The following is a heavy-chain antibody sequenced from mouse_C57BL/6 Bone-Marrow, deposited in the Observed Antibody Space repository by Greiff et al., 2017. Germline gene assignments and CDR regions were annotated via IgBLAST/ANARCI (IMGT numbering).Heavy chain of an antibody. CDR1: GYSFTDYN. CDR3: ADLPDYDSSFYAMDY. J-gene: IGHJ4*01. D-gene: IGHD2-4*01. Sequence: LVESGPELVKPGASVKISCKASGYSFTDYNMNWVKQSNGKSLEWIGVINPNYGTTSYNQKFKGKATLTVDQSSSTAYMQLNSLTSEDSAVYYCADLPDYDSSFYAMDYWGQGTSVTVSS. CDR2: INPNYGTT. V-gene: IGHV1-39*01.